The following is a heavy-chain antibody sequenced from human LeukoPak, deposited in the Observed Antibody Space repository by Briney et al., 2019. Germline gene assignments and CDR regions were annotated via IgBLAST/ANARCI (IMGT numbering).Heavy chain of an antibody. J-gene: IGHJ4*02. Sequence: SETLSLTCTVSGGSMSSYWCGWIRQPAGKGLEWIGCIYNSGTTNYNPSFKSRVTLSADTSKNQFSLKLSSVTVADTAVYYCARWNAVITSLDHWGQGILVAVSS. CDR1: GGSMSSYW. V-gene: IGHV4-4*07. CDR2: IYNSGTT. CDR3: ARWNAVITSLDH. D-gene: IGHD3-16*01.